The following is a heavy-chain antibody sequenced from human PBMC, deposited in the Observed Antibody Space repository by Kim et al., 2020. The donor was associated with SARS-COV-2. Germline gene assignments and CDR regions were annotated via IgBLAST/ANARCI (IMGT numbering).Heavy chain of an antibody. CDR3: ARSGTYYDILTGYCAFDY. CDR1: GFSLSTSGMC. Sequence: SGPTLVNPTQTLTLTCTFSGFSLSTSGMCVSWIRQPPGKALEWLALIDWDDDKYYSTSLKTRLTISKDTSKNQVVLTMTNMDPVDTATYYCARSGTYYDILTGYCAFDYWGQGTLVTVSS. D-gene: IGHD3-9*01. V-gene: IGHV2-70*01. J-gene: IGHJ4*02. CDR2: IDWDDDK.